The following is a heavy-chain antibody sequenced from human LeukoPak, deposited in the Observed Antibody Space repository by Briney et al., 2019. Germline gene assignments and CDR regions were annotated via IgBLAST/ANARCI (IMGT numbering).Heavy chain of an antibody. CDR1: GFTFSSYA. J-gene: IGHJ5*02. CDR2: ISGSGGST. CDR3: AKSLGYCSGGSCYSANWFDP. V-gene: IGHV3-23*01. D-gene: IGHD2-15*01. Sequence: PGGSLRLSCAASGFTFSSYAMSWVRQAPGKGLEWVSAISGSGGSTYYADSVKGRFTISRDNYKNTLYLQMNSLRAEDTAVYYCAKSLGYCSGGSCYSANWFDPWGQGTLV.